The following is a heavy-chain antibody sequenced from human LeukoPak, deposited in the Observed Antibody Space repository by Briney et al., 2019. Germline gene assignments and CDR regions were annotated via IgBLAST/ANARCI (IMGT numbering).Heavy chain of an antibody. V-gene: IGHV3-66*01. J-gene: IGHJ4*02. Sequence: GGSLRLSCAASGFTVSRNYMSRVRQAPGKGLEWVSVIYAGGSAYYADSVKGRFTISRDNSKNTLSLQMNSLRAEDTAIYYCARDPRIAVAGTVGNWGQGTLVTVSS. CDR1: GFTVSRNY. CDR2: IYAGGSA. CDR3: ARDPRIAVAGTVGN. D-gene: IGHD6-19*01.